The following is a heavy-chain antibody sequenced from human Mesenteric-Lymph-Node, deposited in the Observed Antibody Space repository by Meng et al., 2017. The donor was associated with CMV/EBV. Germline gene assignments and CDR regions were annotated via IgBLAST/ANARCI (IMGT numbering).Heavy chain of an antibody. CDR1: GFTLSNYA. CDR2: ISDSGVST. J-gene: IGHJ5*02. V-gene: IGHV3-23*01. CDR3: AKTGYHYGSGLTDWFDP. Sequence: GGSLRLSCVASGFTLSNYAMSWARQAPGKGLEWVSSISDSGVSTYYAESVKGRFTIFRDNSKNTLYLQMNSLRAEDTAAYYCAKTGYHYGSGLTDWFDPWGQGTLVTVSS. D-gene: IGHD3-10*01.